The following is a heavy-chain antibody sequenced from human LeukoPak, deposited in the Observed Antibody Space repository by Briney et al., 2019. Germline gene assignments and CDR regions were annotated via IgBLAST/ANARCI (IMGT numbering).Heavy chain of an antibody. Sequence: SVKVSCKASGFTFTSSAMQWVRQARGQRLESIGWIVVGSGNTNYAQKFQERVTITRDMSTGTAYMELGSLRSEDTAVYYCAADWVAAAGALRYYYYMDVWGKGTTVTVSS. D-gene: IGHD6-13*01. CDR2: IVVGSGNT. CDR3: AADWVAAAGALRYYYYMDV. J-gene: IGHJ6*03. CDR1: GFTFTSSA. V-gene: IGHV1-58*02.